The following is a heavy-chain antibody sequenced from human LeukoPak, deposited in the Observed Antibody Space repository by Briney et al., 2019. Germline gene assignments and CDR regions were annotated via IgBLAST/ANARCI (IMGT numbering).Heavy chain of an antibody. J-gene: IGHJ5*02. V-gene: IGHV4-34*01. CDR3: ARGGKQWLASKQRPNWFDP. CDR1: GGSFSGYY. D-gene: IGHD6-19*01. CDR2: INHIGST. Sequence: PSETLSLTCAVYGGSFSGYYWSWIRQPPGKGLEWIGEINHIGSTNYNPSLKSRVTISVDTSKNQFSLKLNSVTGADTAVYYCARGGKQWLASKQRPNWFDPWGQGTLVTVSS.